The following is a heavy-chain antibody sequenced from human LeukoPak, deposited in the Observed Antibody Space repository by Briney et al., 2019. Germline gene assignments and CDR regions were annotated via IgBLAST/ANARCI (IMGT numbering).Heavy chain of an antibody. CDR2: IYYSGNT. J-gene: IGHJ5*02. V-gene: IGHV4-61*01. Sequence: SETLSLTCTVSGGSVSSGSYYWSWIRQPPGKGLEWIGYIYYSGNTNYNPSLKSRVTISVDTSKNQFSLKLSSVTAADTAVYYCARDQGLNWFDPWGQGTLVTVSS. CDR1: GGSVSSGSYY. CDR3: ARDQGLNWFDP.